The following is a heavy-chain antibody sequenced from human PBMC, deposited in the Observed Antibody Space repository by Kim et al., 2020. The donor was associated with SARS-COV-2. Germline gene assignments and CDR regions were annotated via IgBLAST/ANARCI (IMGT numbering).Heavy chain of an antibody. CDR3: ARHGGKLLYYFDY. CDR1: GGSISSYY. Sequence: SETLSLTCTVSGGSISSYYWSWIRQPPGKGLEWIGYIYYSGSTNYNPSLKSRVTISVDTSKNQFSLKLSSVTAADTAVYYCARHGGKLLYYFDYWGQGTLVTVSS. J-gene: IGHJ4*02. V-gene: IGHV4-59*01. CDR2: IYYSGST. D-gene: IGHD2-15*01.